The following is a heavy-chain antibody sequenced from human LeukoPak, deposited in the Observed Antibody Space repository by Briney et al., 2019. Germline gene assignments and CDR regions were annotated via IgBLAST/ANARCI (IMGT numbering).Heavy chain of an antibody. CDR3: AREFEVAGLAMDV. CDR2: IYSGGST. D-gene: IGHD6-19*01. J-gene: IGHJ6*04. V-gene: IGHV3-53*01. CDR1: GLTVGSNY. Sequence: PGGSLRLSCAASGLTVGSNYMSWVRQAQGKGLEWVSVIYSGGSTYYAESVKGRFTISRDNSKNTLYLQMKSLSAEDTAVYYCAREFEVAGLAMDVWGKGTTVTVSS.